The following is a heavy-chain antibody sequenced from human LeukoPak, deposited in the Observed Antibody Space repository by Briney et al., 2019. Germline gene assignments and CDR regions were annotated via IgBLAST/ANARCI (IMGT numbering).Heavy chain of an antibody. CDR3: ARWGWLQSVFDY. D-gene: IGHD5-24*01. CDR1: GGSINSYY. V-gene: IGHV4-34*01. CDR2: INHGGRT. J-gene: IGHJ4*02. Sequence: PSETLSLTCTVSGGSINSYYWGWIRQPPGKGLEWIGEINHGGRTNYNPSLKSRVTISVDTSKNQFSLKLSSVTAADTAVYYCARWGWLQSVFDYWGQGTLVTVSS.